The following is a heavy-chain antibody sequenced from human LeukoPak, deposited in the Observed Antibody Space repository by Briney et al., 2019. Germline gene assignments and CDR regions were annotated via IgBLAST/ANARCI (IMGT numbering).Heavy chain of an antibody. V-gene: IGHV3-48*01. Sequence: GGSLRLSRAASGFTFTMFSMNWLRQAPGKGLEWIAFIRGRSDTTYYADSVQGRFTISRDNAEDSVYLQMNSLRVEDTAVYYCARDRYRDGYNFFDYWGQGTLVTVSS. CDR2: IRGRSDTT. CDR1: GFTFTMFS. J-gene: IGHJ4*02. CDR3: ARDRYRDGYNFFDY. D-gene: IGHD5-24*01.